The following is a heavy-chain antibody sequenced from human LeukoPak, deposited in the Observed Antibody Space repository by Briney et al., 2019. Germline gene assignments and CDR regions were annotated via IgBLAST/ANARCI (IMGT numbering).Heavy chain of an antibody. J-gene: IGHJ6*04. V-gene: IGHV1-2*02. CDR1: GYTFTGYY. Sequence: ASVKVSCKASGYTFTGYYMHWVRQAPGQGLEWMGWINPNSGGTNYAQKFQGRVTMTRDTSISTAYMELSRLRSDDTAVYYCASTVVVPAATYYGMDVWGKGTTVTVSS. CDR3: ASTVVVPAATYYGMDV. D-gene: IGHD2-2*01. CDR2: INPNSGGT.